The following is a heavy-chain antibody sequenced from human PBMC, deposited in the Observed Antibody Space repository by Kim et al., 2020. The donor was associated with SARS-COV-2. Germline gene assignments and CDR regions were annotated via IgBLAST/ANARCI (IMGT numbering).Heavy chain of an antibody. J-gene: IGHJ6*02. CDR1: GYTLTELS. Sequence: ASVKVSCKVSGYTLTELSMHWVRQAPGKGLEWMGGFDPEDGETIYAQKFQGRVTMTEDTSTDTAYMELSSLRSEDTAVYYCATVRSRSSGSVQGYYYGMDVWGQGTTVTVSS. V-gene: IGHV1-24*01. CDR3: ATVRSRSSGSVQGYYYGMDV. CDR2: FDPEDGET. D-gene: IGHD3-22*01.